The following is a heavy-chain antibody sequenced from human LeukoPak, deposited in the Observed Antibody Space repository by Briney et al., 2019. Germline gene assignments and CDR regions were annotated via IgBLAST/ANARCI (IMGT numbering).Heavy chain of an antibody. J-gene: IGHJ5*02. V-gene: IGHV1-18*01. CDR1: GYTFTSYG. D-gene: IGHD3-22*01. CDR3: ARDAYQYYYDSSGYLSWFDP. CDR2: ISAYIGNT. Sequence: ASVKVSCKASGYTFTSYGFTWVRQAPGQGLEWMGWISAYIGNTEYAQRLQGRVTLTTDTSTSTAYMELSRLRSDDTAVYYCARDAYQYYYDSSGYLSWFDPWGQGTLVTVSS.